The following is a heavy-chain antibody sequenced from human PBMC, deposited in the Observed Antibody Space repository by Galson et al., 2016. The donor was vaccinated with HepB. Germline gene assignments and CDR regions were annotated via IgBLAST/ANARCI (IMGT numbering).Heavy chain of an antibody. Sequence: SVKVSCKASGYTFANYAISWVRQAPGQGLEWMGWISTYNGDTKYAQKFQDRVSMTRDSSTTTVYMELRSLTSDDTAMYFCARTGRMVIYFDWFDPWGRGTLVTVSA. D-gene: IGHD3-9*01. CDR1: GYTFANYA. CDR2: ISTYNGDT. J-gene: IGHJ2*01. V-gene: IGHV1-18*01. CDR3: ARTGRMVIYFDWFDP.